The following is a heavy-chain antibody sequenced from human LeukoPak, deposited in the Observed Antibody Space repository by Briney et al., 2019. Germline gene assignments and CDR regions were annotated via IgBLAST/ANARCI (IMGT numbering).Heavy chain of an antibody. CDR2: ISAYNGNT. D-gene: IGHD3-3*01. V-gene: IGHV1-18*01. CDR1: SFTFTNYA. Sequence: ASVKVSCKAPSFTFTNYAFTWVRQAPGQGLEWMGWISAYNGNTNYAQKLQGRVTMTTDTSTSTAYMELRSLRSDDTAVYYCARGLEWLTRRHTWFDPWGQGTLVTVSS. CDR3: ARGLEWLTRRHTWFDP. J-gene: IGHJ5*02.